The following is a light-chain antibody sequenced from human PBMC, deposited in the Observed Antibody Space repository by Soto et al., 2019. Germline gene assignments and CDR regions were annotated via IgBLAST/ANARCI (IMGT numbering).Light chain of an antibody. CDR1: PGSVSTTHY. J-gene: IGLJ3*02. V-gene: IGLV8-61*01. Sequence: QTVVTQEPSFSVSPGGTVTLTCGLTPGSVSTTHYPSWYQQTPGQPPRSLIYSTDIRSSGVPDRFSGSILGKKAALTITGAQADDESHYYCVLCVSSDTWVFGGGTKLTVL. CDR3: VLCVSSDTWV. CDR2: STD.